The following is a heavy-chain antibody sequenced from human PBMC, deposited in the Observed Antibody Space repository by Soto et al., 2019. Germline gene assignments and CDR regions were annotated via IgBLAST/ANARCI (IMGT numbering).Heavy chain of an antibody. CDR1: GFTFSNAW. Sequence: EVQLVESGGGLVKPGGSLRLSCAASGFTFSNAWMNWVRQAPGKGLEWVGRIKSKTDGGTTDYAAPVKGRFTISRDDSKHTLYLQMNSLKTEDTAVYYCTMRMTTVVTADYWGQGTLVTVSS. CDR3: TMRMTTVVTADY. CDR2: IKSKTDGGTT. V-gene: IGHV3-15*07. D-gene: IGHD4-17*01. J-gene: IGHJ4*02.